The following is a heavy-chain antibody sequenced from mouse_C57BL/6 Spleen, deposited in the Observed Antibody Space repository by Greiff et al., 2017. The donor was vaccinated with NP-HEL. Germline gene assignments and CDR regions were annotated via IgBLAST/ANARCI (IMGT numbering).Heavy chain of an antibody. D-gene: IGHD2-1*01. V-gene: IGHV1-82*01. CDR2: IYPGAGDT. Sequence: QVQLQQSGPELVKPGASVKISCKASGYAFSSSWMNWVKQRPGKGLEWIGRIYPGAGDTNYNGKFKGKATLTADKSSSTAYMQLSRLTSEDSAVDCCAKIYYGNYEGAMDYWGQGTSVTVSS. J-gene: IGHJ4*01. CDR3: AKIYYGNYEGAMDY. CDR1: GYAFSSSW.